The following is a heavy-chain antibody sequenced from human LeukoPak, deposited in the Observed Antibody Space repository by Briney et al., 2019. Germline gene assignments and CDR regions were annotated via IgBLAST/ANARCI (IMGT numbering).Heavy chain of an antibody. V-gene: IGHV1-24*01. CDR1: GYTLTELF. CDR2: FDPEDGET. J-gene: IGHJ1*01. CDR3: ATAPSITMIVVVIPYFQH. D-gene: IGHD3-22*01. Sequence: GASVKVSCKVSGYTLTELFMHWVRQAPGKGLEWMGGFDPEDGETIYAQKFQGRVTMTEDTSTDTAYMELSSLRSEDTAVYYCATAPSITMIVVVIPYFQHWGQGTLVTVSS.